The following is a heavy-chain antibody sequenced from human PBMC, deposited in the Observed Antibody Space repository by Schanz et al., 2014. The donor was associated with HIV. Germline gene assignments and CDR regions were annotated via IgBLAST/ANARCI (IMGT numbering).Heavy chain of an antibody. V-gene: IGHV3-30*18. CDR2: ISYDGSNK. Sequence: VQVVESGGGLVQPGGSLRLSCAASGLTFSSYGMHWVRQAPGKGLEWVAVISYDGSNKYYADSVKGRFTISRDNSKNTLYLQMNSLRAEDTAVYYCAKGSSLWSFYYGMDVWGQGTTVTVSS. D-gene: IGHD3-10*01. CDR1: GLTFSSYG. CDR3: AKGSSLWSFYYGMDV. J-gene: IGHJ6*02.